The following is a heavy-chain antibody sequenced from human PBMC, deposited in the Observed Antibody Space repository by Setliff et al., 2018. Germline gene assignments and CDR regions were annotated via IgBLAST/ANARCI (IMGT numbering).Heavy chain of an antibody. V-gene: IGHV4-59*12. CDR1: GGSISSYY. CDR3: ATSYLTLEAAFDV. CDR2: IDYSGST. D-gene: IGHD1-1*01. Sequence: SETLSLTCTVSGGSISSYYWSWIRQPPGKGLEWIGYIDYSGSTKYNPSLKSRVTISVDTSKNQFSLKLSSVAAADSAVYFCATSYLTLEAAFDVWGQGTMVTVSS. J-gene: IGHJ3*01.